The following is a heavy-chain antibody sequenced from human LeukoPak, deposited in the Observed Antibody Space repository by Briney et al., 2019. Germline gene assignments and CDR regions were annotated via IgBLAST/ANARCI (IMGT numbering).Heavy chain of an antibody. CDR1: GYTFTSYD. Sequence: EASVKVSCKASGYTFTSYDINWARQATGQGLEWMGWMNPNSGNTGYAQKFQGRVTMTRNTSISTAYMELSSLRSEDTAVYYCARLLLWFGELLPQRAMDVWGKGTTVTVSS. V-gene: IGHV1-8*01. D-gene: IGHD3-10*01. CDR3: ARLLLWFGELLPQRAMDV. J-gene: IGHJ6*03. CDR2: MNPNSGNT.